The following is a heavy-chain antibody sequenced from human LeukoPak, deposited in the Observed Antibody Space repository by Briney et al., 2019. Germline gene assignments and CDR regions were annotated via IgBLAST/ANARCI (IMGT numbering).Heavy chain of an antibody. CDR1: GGTFSIYA. V-gene: IGHV1-69*13. D-gene: IGHD4-11*01. J-gene: IGHJ3*02. CDR2: IIPIFGTA. CDR3: ARDPNSDYFDDAFDI. Sequence: SVKVSCKASGGTFSIYAISWVRQAPGQGLEWMGGIIPIFGTANYAQKFQGRVTITADESTSTAYMELSSLRSEDTAVYYCARDPNSDYFDDAFDIWGQGTMVTVSS.